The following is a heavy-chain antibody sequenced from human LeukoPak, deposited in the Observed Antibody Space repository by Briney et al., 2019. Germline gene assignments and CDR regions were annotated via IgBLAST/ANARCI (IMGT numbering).Heavy chain of an antibody. Sequence: GGSLRLPCAASGFTFSSYWMHWVRQAPGKGLVWVSRINSDGSSTSYADSVKGRFTISRDNAKNTLYLQMNSLRAEDTAVYYCARGVGYCSSTSCYWWFDPWGQGTLVTVSS. J-gene: IGHJ5*02. CDR1: GFTFSSYW. V-gene: IGHV3-74*01. CDR2: INSDGSST. CDR3: ARGVGYCSSTSCYWWFDP. D-gene: IGHD2-2*01.